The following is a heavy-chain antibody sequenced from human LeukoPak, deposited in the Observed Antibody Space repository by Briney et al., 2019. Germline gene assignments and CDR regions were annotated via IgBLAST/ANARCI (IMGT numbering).Heavy chain of an antibody. D-gene: IGHD5-18*01. CDR2: ISAYNGNT. J-gene: IGHJ5*02. CDR1: GYTFTSYG. CDR3: ARVACGYGFVFVGCGFDP. Sequence: ASVKVSCTASGYTFTSYGISWVRQAPGQGLEWMGWISAYNGNTNYAQKLQGRVTMTTDTSTSTAYMELRSLRSDDTAVYYCARVACGYGFVFVGCGFDPWGQGTLVTVSS. V-gene: IGHV1-18*01.